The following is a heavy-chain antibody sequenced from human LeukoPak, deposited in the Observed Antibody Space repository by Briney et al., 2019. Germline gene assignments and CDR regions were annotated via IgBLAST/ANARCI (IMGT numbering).Heavy chain of an antibody. Sequence: GGSLRLSCAASGLTFRDYYMSWIRQAPGKGLEWLPYINIGGTNTHYADSVKGRFTISRDNAKKSLYLEMTNLRAEDTAVYYCATDGAGFDTWGQGVLVTVSS. J-gene: IGHJ5*02. CDR3: ATDGAGFDT. CDR2: INIGGTNT. CDR1: GLTFRDYY. V-gene: IGHV3-11*01.